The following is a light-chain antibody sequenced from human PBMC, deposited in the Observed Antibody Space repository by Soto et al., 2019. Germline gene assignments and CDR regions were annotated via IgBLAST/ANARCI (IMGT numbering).Light chain of an antibody. CDR3: QQLFDSPIT. CDR2: AAS. J-gene: IGKJ5*01. V-gene: IGKV1-9*01. CDR1: QVISTS. Sequence: GERVGITCRASQVISTSLAWYQVKPGKAPKLLIYAASTLESGVPSRFSATVSGTEFSLTITSLQPEDFATYYCQQLFDSPITFGQGTRLEIK.